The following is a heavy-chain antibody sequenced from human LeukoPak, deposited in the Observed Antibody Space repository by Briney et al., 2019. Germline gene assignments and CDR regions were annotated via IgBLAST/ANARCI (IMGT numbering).Heavy chain of an antibody. CDR3: ARVLISTYYYYFHCMDV. D-gene: IGHD3-16*01. CDR2: IKQDGSEK. Sequence: GGSLRLSCAASGFTFSSYWMSWVRQAPGKGLEWVANIKQDGSEKYYEDSVKGRFTISRDNAKNSLYLQMNSLRVEDTAVYYCARVLISTYYYYFHCMDVWGKGTTVTVSS. V-gene: IGHV3-7*01. J-gene: IGHJ6*03. CDR1: GFTFSSYW.